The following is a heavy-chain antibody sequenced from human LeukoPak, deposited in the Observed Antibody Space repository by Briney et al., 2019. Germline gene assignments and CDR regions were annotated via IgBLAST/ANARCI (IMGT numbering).Heavy chain of an antibody. Sequence: PSETLSLTCTVSGYSMSSGYYWGWIRQPPERGLEWIGSMYHTGSTYYNPSLKSRVTISVDTSKNQFSLKLSSVTAADTAVYYCARVVGVLWLDYMDVWGKGNTVTVSS. V-gene: IGHV4-38-2*02. J-gene: IGHJ6*03. CDR2: MYHTGST. D-gene: IGHD3-10*01. CDR1: GYSMSSGYY. CDR3: ARVVGVLWLDYMDV.